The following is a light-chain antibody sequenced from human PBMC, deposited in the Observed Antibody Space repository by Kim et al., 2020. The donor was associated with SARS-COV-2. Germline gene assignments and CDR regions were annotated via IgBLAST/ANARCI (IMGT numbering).Light chain of an antibody. CDR2: GAS. CDR1: QSVSSSS. J-gene: IGKJ1*01. V-gene: IGKV3-20*01. Sequence: EIVLTQSPGTLSLSPGERATLSCRASQSVSSSSLAWYQQKPGQAPRLLIYGASSRATGIPDRFSGSGSGTEFTLTISSLQSEDLAVYSCQQYDDWPPWTFGQGTKVDIK. CDR3: QQYDDWPPWT.